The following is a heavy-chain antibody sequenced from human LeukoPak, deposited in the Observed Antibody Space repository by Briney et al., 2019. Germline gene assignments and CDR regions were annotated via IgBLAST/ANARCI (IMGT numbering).Heavy chain of an antibody. J-gene: IGHJ4*02. CDR1: GGTFTSYA. D-gene: IGHD1-26*01. CDR3: ARDGVGVTSVY. V-gene: IGHV1-69*05. Sequence: SLKVSCKASGGTFTSYAISWVRQAPGQRLEWIGGIIPIFGTANYAQKFQGRVTITTDESTSTAYMELSSLRSEDTAVYYCARDGVGVTSVYWGQGTLVTVSS. CDR2: IIPIFGTA.